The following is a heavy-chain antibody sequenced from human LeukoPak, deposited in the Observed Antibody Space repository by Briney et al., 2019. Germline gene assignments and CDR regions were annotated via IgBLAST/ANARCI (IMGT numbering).Heavy chain of an antibody. CDR1: GFTFSSYS. CDR3: ASSVYYEGAFDI. D-gene: IGHD3-22*01. V-gene: IGHV3-48*04. CDR2: ISSSGSTI. Sequence: GGSLRLSCAAAGFTFSSYSMNWIRQAPGKGLEWVSYISSSGSTIYYADSVKGRFTISRDDAKNSLYLQMNSLRAEDAAVYYCASSVYYEGAFDIWGQGTMVTVSS. J-gene: IGHJ3*02.